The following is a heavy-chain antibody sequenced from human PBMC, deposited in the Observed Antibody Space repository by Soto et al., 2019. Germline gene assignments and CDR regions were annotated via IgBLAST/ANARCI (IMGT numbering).Heavy chain of an antibody. J-gene: IGHJ4*02. CDR3: ARELARVLDY. CDR2: IAYDGRNK. D-gene: IGHD1-1*01. Sequence: QVQLVESGGGVVQPGRSLRLSCAASGFTFSSYAMHWVRQAPGKGLAWVAVIAYDGRNKYYADSVKGRFTISRDNSENTLYLQLNSLRVVHTAVYYWARELARVLDYRGQGPTVTFSS. V-gene: IGHV3-30*04. CDR1: GFTFSSYA.